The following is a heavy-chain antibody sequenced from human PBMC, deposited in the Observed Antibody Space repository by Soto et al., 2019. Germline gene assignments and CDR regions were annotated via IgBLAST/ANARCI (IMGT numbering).Heavy chain of an antibody. J-gene: IGHJ4*02. CDR2: IYSGGST. CDR3: AKAPTTHDVSKDFHY. V-gene: IGHV3-66*01. Sequence: AGGSLRLSCAASGFTVSSNYMSWVRQAPGKGLEWVSVIYSGGSTYYADSVKGRFTISRDNSKNTLFLQMDNLRAEDTAVYYCAKAPTTHDVSKDFHYWGQGALVTVSS. D-gene: IGHD1-1*01. CDR1: GFTVSSNY.